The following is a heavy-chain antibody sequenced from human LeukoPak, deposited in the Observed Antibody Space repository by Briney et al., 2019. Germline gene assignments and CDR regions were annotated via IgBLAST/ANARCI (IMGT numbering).Heavy chain of an antibody. CDR3: ARGERFLEWLLSSGMDV. V-gene: IGHV1-8*01. CDR1: GYTFTSYD. D-gene: IGHD3-3*01. Sequence: ASVKVSCKASGYTFTSYDMNWVRQAPGQGLEWMGWMNPNSGNTGYAQKFQGRVTMTRNTSVSTAYMELSSLRSEDTAVYYCARGERFLEWLLSSGMDVWGQGTTVTVSS. CDR2: MNPNSGNT. J-gene: IGHJ6*02.